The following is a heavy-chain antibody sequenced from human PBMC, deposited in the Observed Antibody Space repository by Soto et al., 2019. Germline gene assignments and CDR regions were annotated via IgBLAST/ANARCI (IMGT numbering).Heavy chain of an antibody. CDR1: GGSISSGDYY. CDR3: ARTVISGLYFDY. J-gene: IGHJ4*02. D-gene: IGHD2-21*01. V-gene: IGHV4-30-4*01. CDR2: IYYSGST. Sequence: SETLSLTCTVSGGSISSGDYYWSWIRQPPGKGLEWIGYIYYSGSTYYNPSLKSRVTISVDTSKNQFSLKLSSVTAADTAVYYCARTVISGLYFDYWGQGTLVTVSS.